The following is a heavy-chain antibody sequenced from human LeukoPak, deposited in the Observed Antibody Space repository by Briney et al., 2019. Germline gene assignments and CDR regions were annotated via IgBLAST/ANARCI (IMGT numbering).Heavy chain of an antibody. CDR3: ARDLPYYDFWSGYPDY. CDR1: GFTFGSYA. V-gene: IGHV3-30-3*01. D-gene: IGHD3-3*01. CDR2: ISYDGSNK. Sequence: GGSLRLSCAASGFTFGSYAMHWVRQAPGKGLEWVAVISYDGSNKYYADSVKGRFTISRDNSKNTLYLQMNSLRAEDTAVYYCARDLPYYDFWSGYPDYWGQGTLVTVSS. J-gene: IGHJ4*02.